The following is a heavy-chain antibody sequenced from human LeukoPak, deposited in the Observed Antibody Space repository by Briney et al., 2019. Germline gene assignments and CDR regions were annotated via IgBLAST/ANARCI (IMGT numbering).Heavy chain of an antibody. D-gene: IGHD3-3*01. CDR3: ARTDNYDFWSGSRPDFDY. V-gene: IGHV1-2*02. J-gene: IGHJ4*02. CDR1: GYTFTGYY. CDR2: INPNSGGT. Sequence: ASVKVSCKASGYTFTGYYMHWVRQAPGQGLEWMGWINPNSGGTNYAQKFQGRVTMTGDTSISTAYMELSRLRSDDTAVYYCARTDNYDFWSGSRPDFDYWGQGTLVTVSS.